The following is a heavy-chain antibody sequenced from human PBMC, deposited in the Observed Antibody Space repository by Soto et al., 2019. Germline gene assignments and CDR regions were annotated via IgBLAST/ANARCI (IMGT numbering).Heavy chain of an antibody. D-gene: IGHD3-10*01. CDR2: INPILSRS. CDR1: GDTFTFYS. V-gene: IGHV1-69*04. J-gene: IGHJ4*02. CDR3: ASSYGSGYRAFDY. Sequence: QVQLVQSGAEVKRPGSSVKVSCKASGDTFTFYSINWVRQAPGLGLEWMGRINPILSRSNYAQRFQGRVTMTADKSTSTAYRELSSLRSEDTAIYYCASSYGSGYRAFDYWGQGALVTVSS.